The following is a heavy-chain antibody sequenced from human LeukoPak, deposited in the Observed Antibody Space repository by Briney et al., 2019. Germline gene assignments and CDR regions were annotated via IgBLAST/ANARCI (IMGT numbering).Heavy chain of an antibody. CDR2: IIPILGIA. D-gene: IGHD1-26*01. Sequence: ASVKVSCKASGGTFSSYAMSWVRQAPGQGLEWMGRIIPILGIANYAQKFQGRVTITADKSTSTAYMELSSLRSEDTAVYYCARDQWELAYWYFDLWGRGTLVTVSS. CDR3: ARDQWELAYWYFDL. J-gene: IGHJ2*01. V-gene: IGHV1-69*04. CDR1: GGTFSSYA.